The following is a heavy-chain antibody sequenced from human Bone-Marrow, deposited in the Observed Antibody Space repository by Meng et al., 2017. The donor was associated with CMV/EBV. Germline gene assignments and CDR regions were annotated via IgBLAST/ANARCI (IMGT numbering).Heavy chain of an antibody. CDR3: ASGSDSRYLYY. CDR2: IKQDGNEI. Sequence: SCVGFGVTFKNYWLKWVRQAPGQGLEWVANIKQDGNEIYYVDSVKGRFTVSRDNAKNSLYLQMDSLRVDDTAIYYCASGSDSRYLYYWGQGTLVTVSS. D-gene: IGHD6-13*01. CDR1: GVTFKNYW. J-gene: IGHJ4*02. V-gene: IGHV3-7*01.